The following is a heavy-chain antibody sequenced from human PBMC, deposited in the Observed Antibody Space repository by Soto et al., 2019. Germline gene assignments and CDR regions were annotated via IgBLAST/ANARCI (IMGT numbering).Heavy chain of an antibody. V-gene: IGHV3-30*03. D-gene: IGHD2-21*01. CDR3: ARGYGGNSASFDI. Sequence: VGSLRLSCAASGFSVTSNYMGCVRQAPGKGLEWVAVISYDGRNKYHADSVKGRFTISRDNSKNTLFLQMNSLRAEDTAVYYCARGYGGNSASFDIWGQGTMVTVSS. CDR2: ISYDGRNK. CDR1: GFSVTSNY. J-gene: IGHJ3*02.